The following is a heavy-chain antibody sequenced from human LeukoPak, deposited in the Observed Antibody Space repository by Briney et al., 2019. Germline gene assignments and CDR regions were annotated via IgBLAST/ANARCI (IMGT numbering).Heavy chain of an antibody. CDR3: ARGPRRVLRFLEWLSTLNWFDP. CDR2: INPSGGST. CDR1: GYTFTSYY. V-gene: IGHV1-46*01. Sequence: ASVKVSCKASGYTFTSYYMHWVRQAPGQGLEWMGIINPSGGSTSYAQKFQGSVTMTRDTSTSTVYMELSSLRSEDTAVYYCARGPRRVLRFLEWLSTLNWFDPWGQGTLVTVSS. J-gene: IGHJ5*02. D-gene: IGHD3-3*01.